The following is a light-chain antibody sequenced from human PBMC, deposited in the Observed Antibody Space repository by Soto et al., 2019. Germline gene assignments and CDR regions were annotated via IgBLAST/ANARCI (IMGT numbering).Light chain of an antibody. CDR3: SSYTNTSTLVG. V-gene: IGLV2-14*01. CDR1: SRDVGGYNF. Sequence: QSALTQPASVSGSPGQSITISCTGTSRDVGGYNFVSWYQHHPGKAPKLIIYEVTTRPSGVSNRFSASKSGNTASLTISGLQAEDEADYYCSSYTNTSTLVGFGGGTKVTVL. CDR2: EVT. J-gene: IGLJ2*01.